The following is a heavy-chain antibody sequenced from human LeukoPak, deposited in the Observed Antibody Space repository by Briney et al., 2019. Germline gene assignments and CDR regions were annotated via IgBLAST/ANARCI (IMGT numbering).Heavy chain of an antibody. D-gene: IGHD6-19*01. V-gene: IGHV4-34*01. CDR2: INHSGST. Sequence: SETLSLTCTVSGGSIHSYYWSWIRQPPGKGLEWIGEINHSGSTNYNPSLKSRVTISVDTSKNQFSLKLSSVTAADTALYYCARHWYNSGWYPYYFDYWGQGTLVTVSS. CDR1: GGSIHSYY. J-gene: IGHJ4*02. CDR3: ARHWYNSGWYPYYFDY.